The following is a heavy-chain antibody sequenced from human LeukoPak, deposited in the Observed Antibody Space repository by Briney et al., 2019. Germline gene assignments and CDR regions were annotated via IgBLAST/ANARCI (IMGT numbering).Heavy chain of an antibody. Sequence: SETLSLTCAVYGGSFSGYYWSWIRQPPGKGLEWIGEINHSGSTSYNPSLKSRVTISVDTSKNQFSLKLSSVTAADTAVYYCATLPRYYYYGMDVWGQGTTVTVSS. CDR3: ATLPRYYYYGMDV. CDR2: INHSGST. J-gene: IGHJ6*02. CDR1: GGSFSGYY. V-gene: IGHV4-34*01.